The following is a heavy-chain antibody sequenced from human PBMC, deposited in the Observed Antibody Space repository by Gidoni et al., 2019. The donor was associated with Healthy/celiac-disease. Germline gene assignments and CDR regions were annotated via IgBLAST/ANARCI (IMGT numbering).Heavy chain of an antibody. CDR3: ARAPPSNYDFWSGSAY. V-gene: IGHV1-18*04. CDR1: GYTFTSYG. D-gene: IGHD3-3*01. CDR2: ISAYNGNT. J-gene: IGHJ4*02. Sequence: QVQLVQSGAEVKKPGAPVKVSCKASGYTFTSYGISWVRQAPGQGLEWMGWISAYNGNTNYAQKLQGRVTMTTDTSTSTAYMELRSLRSYDTAVDYCARAPPSNYDFWSGSAYWGQGTLVTVSS.